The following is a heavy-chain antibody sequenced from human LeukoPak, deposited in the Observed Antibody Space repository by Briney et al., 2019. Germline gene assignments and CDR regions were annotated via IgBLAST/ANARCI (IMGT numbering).Heavy chain of an antibody. J-gene: IGHJ5*02. CDR1: GFIFSSYW. CDR3: ARAGNNWNDDIWFDL. Sequence: GGSLRLSCVPTGFIFSSYWKNWARQAPGEGVEWVANIKRDGSQKYYVHSVEGRFTISRDNAKNSLYLQMDNLRAEDTALYYCARAGNNWNDDIWFDLWGQGTLVTVSS. D-gene: IGHD1-1*01. V-gene: IGHV3-7*03. CDR2: IKRDGSQK.